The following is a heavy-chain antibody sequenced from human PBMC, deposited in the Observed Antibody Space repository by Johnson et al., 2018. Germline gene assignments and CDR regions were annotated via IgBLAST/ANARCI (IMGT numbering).Heavy chain of an antibody. CDR1: GFTFSSYG. CDR3: ARDRVIFGVVIYGMDV. Sequence: QVQLVESVGGVVQPGNSLRLSCAASGFTFSSYGMHWVRQAPGKGLEWVAVIWSEGSKKYYGDSVKGRFTISRDISKNTLYLQMNSLRVEDTALYYCARDRVIFGVVIYGMDVWGPGTTVTVSS. V-gene: IGHV3-33*01. J-gene: IGHJ6*02. CDR2: IWSEGSKK. D-gene: IGHD3-3*01.